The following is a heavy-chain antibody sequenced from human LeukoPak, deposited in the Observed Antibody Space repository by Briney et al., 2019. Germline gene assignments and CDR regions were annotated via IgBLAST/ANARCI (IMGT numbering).Heavy chain of an antibody. CDR3: ARDKGSDSSSWYGYYYYGMDV. D-gene: IGHD6-13*01. Sequence: PGGSLRLSCAASGFTFSSYGMHWVRQAPGKGLEWVAVIWYDGSNKYYADSVKGRFTISRDNSKNTLYLQMNSLRAEDTAVYYCARDKGSDSSSWYGYYYYGMDVWGQGTTVTVSS. CDR1: GFTFSSYG. J-gene: IGHJ6*02. CDR2: IWYDGSNK. V-gene: IGHV3-33*01.